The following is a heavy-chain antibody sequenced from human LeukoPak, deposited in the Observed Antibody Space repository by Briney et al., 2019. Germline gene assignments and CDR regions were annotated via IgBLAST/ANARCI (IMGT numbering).Heavy chain of an antibody. CDR2: IYSDDRK. D-gene: IGHD3-3*01. Sequence: GGSLRLSCAASGLTVSSNYMSWVRQAPGKGLEWVSVIYSDDRKYYADPGKGRFTLSRDKSKNTLYLQMNSLRAEDTAVYYCARDNRVVTIFGVVTRWWFDPWGQGTLVTVSA. V-gene: IGHV3-53*01. J-gene: IGHJ5*02. CDR3: ARDNRVVTIFGVVTRWWFDP. CDR1: GLTVSSNY.